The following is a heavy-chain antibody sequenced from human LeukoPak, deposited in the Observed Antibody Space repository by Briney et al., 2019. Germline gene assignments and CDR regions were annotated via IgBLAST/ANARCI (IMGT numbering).Heavy chain of an antibody. CDR2: IYYSGST. J-gene: IGHJ2*01. CDR3: ARVDYGDYGLNWYFDL. Sequence: SETLSLTCTVSGGSISRYYWSWLRQPPGKGLEWLGYIYYSGSTNYNPSLKSRVTISVDTSKNQFSLKLSSVTAADTAVYYSARVDYGDYGLNWYFDLCGRGTLVTVSS. V-gene: IGHV4-59*01. CDR1: GGSISRYY. D-gene: IGHD4-17*01.